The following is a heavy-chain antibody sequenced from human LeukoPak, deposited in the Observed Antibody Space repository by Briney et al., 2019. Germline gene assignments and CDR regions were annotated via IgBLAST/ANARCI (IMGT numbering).Heavy chain of an antibody. CDR1: GFTFSNCW. CDR2: ISFDSGDET. D-gene: IGHD5-12*01. CDR3: TRDLPATISLGDDY. V-gene: IGHV3-21*01. J-gene: IGHJ4*02. Sequence: GGSLRLSCAASGFTFSNCWMTWVRQAPGKGLEWVSSISFDSGDETLYADSVKGRFTISRDNTKNSMYLQMDSLTVEDTALYFCTRDLPATISLGDDYWGPGILVTVSS.